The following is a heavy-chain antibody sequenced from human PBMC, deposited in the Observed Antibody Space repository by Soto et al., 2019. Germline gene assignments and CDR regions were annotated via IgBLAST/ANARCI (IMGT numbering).Heavy chain of an antibody. V-gene: IGHV1-24*01. CDR1: GYTFTSYA. CDR2: FDPEDGET. D-gene: IGHD3-10*01. Sequence: GASVKVSCKASGYTFTSYAMHWVRQAPGQRLEWMGGFDPEDGETIYAQKFQGRVTMTEDTSTDTAYMELSSLRSEDTAVYYCATDLGVRRAFDIWGQGTMVTVSS. CDR3: ATDLGVRRAFDI. J-gene: IGHJ3*02.